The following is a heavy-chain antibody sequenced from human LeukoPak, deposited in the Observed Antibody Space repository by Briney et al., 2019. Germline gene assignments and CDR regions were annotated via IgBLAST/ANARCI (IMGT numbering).Heavy chain of an antibody. Sequence: HPGGSLRLSCAASGFTFRSYGMHWVRQAPGKGLEWVAVISYDGSNKYYADSVKGRFTISRDNSKNTLYLQMNSLRAEDTAVYYCAKGAVPAAMEVAFDYWGQGTLVTVSS. CDR2: ISYDGSNK. D-gene: IGHD2-2*01. V-gene: IGHV3-30*18. CDR1: GFTFRSYG. CDR3: AKGAVPAAMEVAFDY. J-gene: IGHJ4*02.